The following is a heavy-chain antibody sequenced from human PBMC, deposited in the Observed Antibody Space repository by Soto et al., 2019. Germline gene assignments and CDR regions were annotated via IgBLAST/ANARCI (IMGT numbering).Heavy chain of an antibody. CDR2: ISAYNGST. Sequence: GASVKVSCKASGYTFTSYGISWVRQAPGQGLEWMGWISAYNGSTSYAQKFQGRVTMTRDTSTSTVYMELSSLRSEDTAVYYCARGFYDILTGYSSYNWFDPWGQGTLVTVSS. CDR3: ARGFYDILTGYSSYNWFDP. D-gene: IGHD3-9*01. V-gene: IGHV1-18*01. CDR1: GYTFTSYG. J-gene: IGHJ5*02.